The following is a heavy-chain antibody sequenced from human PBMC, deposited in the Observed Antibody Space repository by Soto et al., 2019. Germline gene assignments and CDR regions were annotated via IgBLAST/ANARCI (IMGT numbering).Heavy chain of an antibody. CDR2: IIPIFATP. J-gene: IGHJ3*02. V-gene: IGHV1-69*12. Sequence: QVQLVHSGAEVKKPGSSMKVSWKASGGTFSSKTISWVRQAPGQGLEWVGGIIPIFATPLFAQKFQGRVTITADEITNTAYMELSSLRSEDTAVYSCARRLGSYDAFAMWGHGTMVTVSS. D-gene: IGHD3-10*01. CDR1: GGTFSSKT. CDR3: ARRLGSYDAFAM.